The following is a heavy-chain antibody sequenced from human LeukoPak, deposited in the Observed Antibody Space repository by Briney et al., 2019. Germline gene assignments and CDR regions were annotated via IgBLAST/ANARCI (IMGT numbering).Heavy chain of an antibody. V-gene: IGHV3-43*01. CDR3: AKDRGYYYDSSAYGSYFDY. Sequence: GGSLRLSCAASGFTFDDYTMHWVRQSPGKGLEWVSLISWDGGTTYYADSVRGRFTISRDNSKNSLYLQMNSLRTEDTALYYCAKDRGYYYDSSAYGSYFDYWGQGTLVTVSS. CDR1: GFTFDDYT. D-gene: IGHD3-22*01. J-gene: IGHJ4*02. CDR2: ISWDGGTT.